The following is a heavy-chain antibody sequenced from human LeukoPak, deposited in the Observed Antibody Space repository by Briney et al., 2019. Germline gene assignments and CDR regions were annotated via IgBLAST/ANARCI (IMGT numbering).Heavy chain of an antibody. CDR2: IYYSGNT. CDR3: ARLYCSSGTCYSGIGTFDY. CDR1: GGSLSSSSHY. J-gene: IGHJ4*02. V-gene: IGHV4-39*01. D-gene: IGHD2-15*01. Sequence: SETLSLTCTVSGGSLSSSSHYWGWVRQPPGKGLEWIGCIYYSGNTYYNPPLKSRVTRSVDTPKNQFTLKLSSVTAADTAVYYGARLYCSSGTCYSGIGTFDYWGQGTLVTVSS.